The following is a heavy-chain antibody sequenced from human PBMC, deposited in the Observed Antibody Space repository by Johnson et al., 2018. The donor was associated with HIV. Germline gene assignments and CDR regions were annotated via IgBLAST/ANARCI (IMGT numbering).Heavy chain of an antibody. Sequence: QVQLVESGGGVVRPGGSLRLSCAASGFTVNSNYMSWVRQAPGKGLEWVSLMSFDGSNKDYADSVKGRFTISRENSKNTLYLQMNSLRAEDTAVYYCARDRGITFGGVSGRGAFDIWGQGTMVTVSS. CDR1: GFTVNSNY. D-gene: IGHD3-16*01. J-gene: IGHJ3*02. CDR2: MSFDGSNK. CDR3: ARDRGITFGGVSGRGAFDI. V-gene: IGHV3-30*03.